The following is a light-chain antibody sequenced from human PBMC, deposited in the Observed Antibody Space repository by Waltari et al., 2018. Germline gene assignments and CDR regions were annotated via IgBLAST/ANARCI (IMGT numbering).Light chain of an antibody. CDR3: SSFTDTHTLL. CDR2: DVT. J-gene: IGLJ2*01. Sequence: QSALTQPASVSGSPGQSITISSTGTSTYVGPSNVFSWYQQPPGRAPQLMTYDVTERPSGISYRFSGSKSANTASLTISGLLPEDEAIYYCSSFTDTHTLLFGGGTTVTVL. V-gene: IGLV2-14*03. CDR1: STYVGPSNV.